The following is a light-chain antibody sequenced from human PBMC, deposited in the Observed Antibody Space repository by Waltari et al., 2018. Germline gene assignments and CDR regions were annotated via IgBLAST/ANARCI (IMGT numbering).Light chain of an antibody. Sequence: QSALTQPASVSGSPGQSITISCTGTSSDVGGYNYVSCYQQHQGKAPKLMIYDVSNRPSGVSNRFSGSKSGNTASLTISGLQAEDEADYYCSSYISSSTLELFGGGTSLTVL. J-gene: IGLJ2*01. CDR1: SSDVGGYNY. CDR3: SSYISSSTLEL. CDR2: DVS. V-gene: IGLV2-14*03.